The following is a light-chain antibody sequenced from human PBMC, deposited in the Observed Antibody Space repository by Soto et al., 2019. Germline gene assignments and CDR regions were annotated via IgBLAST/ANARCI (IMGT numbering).Light chain of an antibody. Sequence: DIQMTQSPSSVSASVGDRVTITCRASQGISRWLAWYEQKPGKAPKLLIYAASSLQSGVPSRVSVGGSCTDFTSTVSSLRPEDCATYYCQQANSFPFTLGPGTKVYI. V-gene: IGKV1-12*01. CDR2: AAS. CDR3: QQANSFPFT. J-gene: IGKJ3*01. CDR1: QGISRW.